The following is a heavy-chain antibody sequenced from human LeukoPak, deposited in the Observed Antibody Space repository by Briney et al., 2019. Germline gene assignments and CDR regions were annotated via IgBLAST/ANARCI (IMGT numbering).Heavy chain of an antibody. CDR2: ISWNSGSI. J-gene: IGHJ3*02. D-gene: IGHD7-27*01. CDR1: GFTFDDYA. Sequence: GGSLRLSCAASGFTFDDYAMHWVRQAPGKGLEWVSGISWNSGSIGYADSVKGRFTISRDNAKNSLYLQMNSLRAEDTALYYCAKPHSRWGDHDAFDIWGQGTMVTVSS. V-gene: IGHV3-9*01. CDR3: AKPHSRWGDHDAFDI.